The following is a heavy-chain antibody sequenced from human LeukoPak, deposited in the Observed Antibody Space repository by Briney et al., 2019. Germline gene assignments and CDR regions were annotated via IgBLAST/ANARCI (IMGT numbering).Heavy chain of an antibody. V-gene: IGHV4-59*08. CDR1: GGSFSSYF. Sequence: PSETLSLTCTVSGGSFSSYFWSWIRQPPGKGLEWIGYIYSSGSTNYNPSLKSRVTISVDTSKNQFSLKLSSVTAADTAVYYCARHSSGSADIFDYWGQGTLVTVSS. CDR3: ARHSSGSADIFDY. CDR2: IYSSGST. D-gene: IGHD3-10*01. J-gene: IGHJ4*02.